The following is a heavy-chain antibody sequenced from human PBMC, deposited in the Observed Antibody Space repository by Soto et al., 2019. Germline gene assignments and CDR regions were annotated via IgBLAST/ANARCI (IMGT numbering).Heavy chain of an antibody. V-gene: IGHV4-59*08. CDR1: GGSISSYY. Sequence: SETLSLTCTVSGGSISSYYWSWIRQPPGKGLEWIGYIYYSGSTNYNPSLKSRVTISVDTSKNQFSLKLSSVTAADTAVYYCARHEDYDFWSGYKTPYHNWFDPWGQGTLVTVSA. CDR3: ARHEDYDFWSGYKTPYHNWFDP. D-gene: IGHD3-3*01. J-gene: IGHJ5*02. CDR2: IYYSGST.